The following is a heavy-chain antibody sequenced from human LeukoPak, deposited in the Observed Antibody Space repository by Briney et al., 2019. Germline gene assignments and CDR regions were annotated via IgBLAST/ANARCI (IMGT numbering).Heavy chain of an antibody. V-gene: IGHV3-30-3*01. D-gene: IGHD1-26*01. J-gene: IGHJ4*02. CDR3: ARDPSGSYYFDY. Sequence: GASLRLSCAASGFTFSSYAMHWVRQAPGKGLEWVAVISYDGSNKYYADSVKGRFTISRDNPKNTLYLRMNSLRAEDTAVYYCARDPSGSYYFDYWGQGTLVTVSS. CDR1: GFTFSSYA. CDR2: ISYDGSNK.